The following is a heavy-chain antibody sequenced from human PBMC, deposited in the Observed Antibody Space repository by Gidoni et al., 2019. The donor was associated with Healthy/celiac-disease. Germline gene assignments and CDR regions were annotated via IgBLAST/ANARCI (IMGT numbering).Heavy chain of an antibody. Sequence: QVQLVESGGGVVQPGRSLRLSCAASGFTFSSYGMHWVRQAPGKGLEWVAVISYDGSNKYYADSVKGRFTISRDNSKNTLYLQMNSLRAEDTAVYYCANQFSHGPYYDILTGPDYWGQGTLVTVSS. J-gene: IGHJ4*02. CDR3: ANQFSHGPYYDILTGPDY. CDR2: ISYDGSNK. D-gene: IGHD3-9*01. V-gene: IGHV3-30*18. CDR1: GFTFSSYG.